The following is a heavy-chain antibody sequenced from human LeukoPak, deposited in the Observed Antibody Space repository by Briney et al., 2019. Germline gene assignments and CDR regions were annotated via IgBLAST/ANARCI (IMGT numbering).Heavy chain of an antibody. CDR1: GYTFTSYG. V-gene: IGHV1-18*01. Sequence: ASVKVSCKASGYTFTSYGISWVRQAPGQGLEWMGWISAYNGNTNYAQKLQGRVTMTTDTSTSTAYMELRSLRSDDTAVYYCATNGEYCSSTSCWDWFDPWSQGTLVTVSS. CDR3: ATNGEYCSSTSCWDWFDP. CDR2: ISAYNGNT. J-gene: IGHJ5*02. D-gene: IGHD2-2*01.